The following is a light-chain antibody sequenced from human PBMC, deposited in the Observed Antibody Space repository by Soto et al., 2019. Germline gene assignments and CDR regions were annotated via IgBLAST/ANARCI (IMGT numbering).Light chain of an antibody. CDR3: HQYNNWPYT. Sequence: EIVMTQSPATLSVSPGERATLSCRASQSVSSNLAWYQQKPAQAPSLLIYGASTRATGIPARFTGSGSGTEFTLTISSLQSEDFAVYYCHQYNNWPYTFGQGTALEIK. J-gene: IGKJ2*01. V-gene: IGKV3-15*01. CDR2: GAS. CDR1: QSVSSN.